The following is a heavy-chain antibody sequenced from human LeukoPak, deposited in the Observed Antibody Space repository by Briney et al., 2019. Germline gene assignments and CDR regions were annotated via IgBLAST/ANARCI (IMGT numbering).Heavy chain of an antibody. CDR2: ISYDGSNN. CDR1: GFTFNYYA. Sequence: GGSLRLSCAASGFTFNYYAMHWVRQAPGKGLEWVAVISYDGSNNYYADSVKGRFTISRDNSKNTLYLQMDSLRAEDTAVYYCARGLYSSSWYLYYWGQGTLVTVSS. J-gene: IGHJ4*02. CDR3: ARGLYSSSWYLYY. V-gene: IGHV3-30-3*01. D-gene: IGHD6-13*01.